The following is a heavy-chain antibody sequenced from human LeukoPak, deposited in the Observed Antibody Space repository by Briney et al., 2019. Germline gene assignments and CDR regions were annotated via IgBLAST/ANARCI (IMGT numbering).Heavy chain of an antibody. J-gene: IGHJ4*02. CDR2: ISGSGSPI. Sequence: GGSLRLSCAASGFTFSNYEMNWVRQAPGKGLEGVSYISGSGSPIHYADSVKGRFTISRDNAKTSLYLQMNSLRVEDTAVYYCAREYCTSNSCYFDYWGQGTLVTVSS. CDR1: GFTFSNYE. D-gene: IGHD2-2*01. V-gene: IGHV3-48*03. CDR3: AREYCTSNSCYFDY.